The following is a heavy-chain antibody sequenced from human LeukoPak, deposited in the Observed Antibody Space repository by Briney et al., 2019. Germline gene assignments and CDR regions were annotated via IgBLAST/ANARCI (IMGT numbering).Heavy chain of an antibody. J-gene: IGHJ6*03. Sequence: MNWVRQAPGKGLEGGSYISSSSSTLYYADSVKGRFTISRDNAKNSLYLQMNSLRAEDTAVYYCARDGVAAAGYYYYYMDVWGKGTTVTVSS. D-gene: IGHD6-13*01. CDR2: ISSSSSTL. CDR3: ARDGVAAAGYYYYYMDV. V-gene: IGHV3-48*01.